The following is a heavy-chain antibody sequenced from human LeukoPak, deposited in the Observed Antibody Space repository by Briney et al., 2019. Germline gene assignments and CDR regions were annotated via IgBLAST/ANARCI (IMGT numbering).Heavy chain of an antibody. V-gene: IGHV3-73*01. CDR3: TRHVVGDMEPPLAG. Sequence: QAAGSMRPSCAASGFTLSDSTIHWVRQASGKGLEWVGRIRTKANNYATEYTASVKGRLTISTDDSKNTAYLQMNRLKTEDTAVYYCTRHVVGDMEPPLAGWGQGTLVTVYS. CDR2: IRTKANNYAT. D-gene: IGHD1-26*01. CDR1: GFTLSDST. J-gene: IGHJ4*02.